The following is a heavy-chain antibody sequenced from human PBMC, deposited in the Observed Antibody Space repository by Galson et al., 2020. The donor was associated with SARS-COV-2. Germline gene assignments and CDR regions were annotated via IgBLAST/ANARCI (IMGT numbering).Heavy chain of an antibody. CDR2: ISGSGGST. Sequence: GESLKISCAASGFTFSSYAMSWVRQAPGKGLEWVSAISGSGGSTYYADSVKGRFTISRDNSKNTLYLQMNSLRAEDTAVYYCAKGERITMIVVVNLFDYWGHGTLVTVSS. V-gene: IGHV3-23*01. D-gene: IGHD3-22*01. CDR1: GFTFSSYA. CDR3: AKGERITMIVVVNLFDY. J-gene: IGHJ4*01.